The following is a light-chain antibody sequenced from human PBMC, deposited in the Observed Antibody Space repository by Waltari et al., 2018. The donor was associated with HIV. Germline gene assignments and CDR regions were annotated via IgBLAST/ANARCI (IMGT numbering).Light chain of an antibody. CDR1: SSDVGGYNY. CDR2: DVI. V-gene: IGLV2-8*01. Sequence: QSALTQPPSAPGSPGQPVTLSCTGTSSDVGGYNYVSWHQQHPGKAPKLMIYDVIKRPSGVPDRFSGSKSGNTASLTVSGLQPEDEADYYCSSHAGSKVVFGGGTRLTVL. CDR3: SSHAGSKVV. J-gene: IGLJ2*01.